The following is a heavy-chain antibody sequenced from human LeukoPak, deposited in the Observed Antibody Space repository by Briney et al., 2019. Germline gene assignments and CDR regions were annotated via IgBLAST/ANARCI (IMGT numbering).Heavy chain of an antibody. CDR3: ARNLGYYGSGSYFSQTDY. D-gene: IGHD3-10*01. V-gene: IGHV3-53*01. J-gene: IGHJ4*02. CDR2: IYSGGST. Sequence: GGSLRLSCAASGFTVSSNYMSWVRRAPGKGLECVSVIYSGGSTYYADSVKGRFTISRDSSKNTLYLQMNSLRAEDTAVYYCARNLGYYGSGSYFSQTDYWGQGTLVTVSS. CDR1: GFTVSSNY.